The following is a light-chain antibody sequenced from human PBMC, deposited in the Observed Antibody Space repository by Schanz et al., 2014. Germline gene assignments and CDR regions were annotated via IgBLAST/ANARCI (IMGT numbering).Light chain of an antibody. CDR2: SSN. CDR3: AAWDDSLNGPV. J-gene: IGLJ3*02. Sequence: QSVVTQSPSASGTPGQTVTISCSGSGSNIGSETVTWYQHLPGTAPKLLIYSSNRRPSGVPDRFSGSKSGTSASLAVSGLQSEDEADYYCAAWDDSLNGPVFGGGTKLTVL. V-gene: IGLV1-44*01. CDR1: GSNIGSET.